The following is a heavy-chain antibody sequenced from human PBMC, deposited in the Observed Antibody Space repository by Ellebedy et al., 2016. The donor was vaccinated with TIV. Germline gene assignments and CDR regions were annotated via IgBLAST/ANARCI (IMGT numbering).Heavy chain of an antibody. D-gene: IGHD6-6*01. CDR1: GFTFSSYA. CDR3: ARRHLQFTSSSDFYYMDV. V-gene: IGHV3-30-3*01. CDR2: VLYDENVK. J-gene: IGHJ6*03. Sequence: GESLKISXAASGFTFSSYAMLWVRQAPGKGLEWVAVVLYDENVKNYADSVKGRFTIFRDNSKNTLYLQMNSLRPEDTAVYYCARRHLQFTSSSDFYYMDVWGKGTTVSVS.